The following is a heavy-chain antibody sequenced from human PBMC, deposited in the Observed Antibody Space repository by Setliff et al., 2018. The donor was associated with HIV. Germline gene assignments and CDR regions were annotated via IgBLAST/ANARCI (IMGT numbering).Heavy chain of an antibody. CDR1: GGSISSYY. CDR3: ARDGFWSGYIDY. CDR2: IYTSGST. D-gene: IGHD3-3*01. V-gene: IGHV4-4*07. Sequence: KTSETLSLTCTVSGGSISSYYWSWIRQPAGKGLEWIGRIYTSGSTNYNPSLKSRVTMSVDTSKNQFSLKLSSVAAADTAVYYCARDGFWSGYIDYWGQGTLVTVSS. J-gene: IGHJ4*02.